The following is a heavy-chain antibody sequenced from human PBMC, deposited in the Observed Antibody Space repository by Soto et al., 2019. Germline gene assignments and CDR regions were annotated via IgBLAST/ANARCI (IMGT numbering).Heavy chain of an antibody. CDR2: VSPYNGNR. Sequence: ASVKVSCKASGYTFTSYGISWVRQAPGQGLEWMGWVSPYNGNRYYAQKFHGRLTLTTDTSTNTAFMELRSLSPGDTAIYYCARRYDDHSYAAGFDYWGQGTLVTVSS. D-gene: IGHD3-16*01. J-gene: IGHJ4*02. CDR3: ARRYDDHSYAAGFDY. V-gene: IGHV1-18*01. CDR1: GYTFTSYG.